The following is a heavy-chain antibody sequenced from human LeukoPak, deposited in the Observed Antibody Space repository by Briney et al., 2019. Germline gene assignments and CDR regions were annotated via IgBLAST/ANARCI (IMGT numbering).Heavy chain of an antibody. CDR2: IYYSGST. CDR1: GGSFSGDY. D-gene: IGHD5-18*01. CDR3: ARVGSYGSDY. Sequence: SETLSLTCAVYGGSFSGDYWSWIRQHPGKGLEWIGYIYYSGSTYYNPSLKSRVTISVDTSKNQFSLKLSSVTAADTAVYYCARVGSYGSDYWGQGTLVTVSS. J-gene: IGHJ4*02. V-gene: IGHV4-31*11.